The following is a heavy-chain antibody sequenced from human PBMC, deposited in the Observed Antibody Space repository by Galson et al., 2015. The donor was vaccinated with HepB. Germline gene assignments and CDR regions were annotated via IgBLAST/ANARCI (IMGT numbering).Heavy chain of an antibody. CDR3: ARLTGARAGVVY. V-gene: IGHV3-74*01. Sequence: SLRLSCAASGFTFSSYWMHWVRQAPGKGLVWVSRINSDGSSTSYADSVKGRFTISRDNAKNTLYLQMNSLRAEDTAVYYCARLTGARAGVVYWGQGTLVTVSS. D-gene: IGHD7-27*01. CDR1: GFTFSSYW. J-gene: IGHJ4*02. CDR2: INSDGSST.